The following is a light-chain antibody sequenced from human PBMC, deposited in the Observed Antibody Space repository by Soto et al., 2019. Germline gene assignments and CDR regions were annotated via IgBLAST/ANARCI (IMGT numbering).Light chain of an antibody. V-gene: IGLV6-57*01. CDR3: QSYDSSTVV. Sequence: NFMLTQPHSVSESPGKTVTISCTRSSGSIASKYVQWYQQRPGSSPTTVIYEDKQRPSGVPERFSGSIDSSSNSASLTISXXXXXXXXXYYCQSYDSSTVVFGGGTKLTVL. J-gene: IGLJ2*01. CDR2: EDK. CDR1: SGSIASKY.